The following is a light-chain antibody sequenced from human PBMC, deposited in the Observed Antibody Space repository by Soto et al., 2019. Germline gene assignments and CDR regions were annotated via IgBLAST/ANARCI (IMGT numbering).Light chain of an antibody. Sequence: EIVLTQSPGTLSFSPGERATLSCRASQSVGSNYLAWYQQKPGQAPRLLIHGASSRATGIPDRFSGSGSGTNFILAISRLEPEDFAVYYCQQYGSSPWTVGQGTKVEIK. CDR3: QQYGSSPWT. CDR1: QSVGSNY. J-gene: IGKJ1*01. V-gene: IGKV3-20*01. CDR2: GAS.